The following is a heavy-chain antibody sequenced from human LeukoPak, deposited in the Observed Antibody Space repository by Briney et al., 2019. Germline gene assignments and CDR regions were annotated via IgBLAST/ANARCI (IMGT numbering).Heavy chain of an antibody. CDR3: ARDGVGATESFDY. Sequence: SETLSLTCAVYGGSFSGYYWSWIRQPPGKGLEWIGEINHSGSTNYNPSLKSRVTISVDTSKNQFSLKLSSVTAADTAVYYCARDGVGATESFDYWGQGTLVTVSS. V-gene: IGHV4-34*01. CDR1: GGSFSGYY. J-gene: IGHJ4*02. CDR2: INHSGST. D-gene: IGHD1-26*01.